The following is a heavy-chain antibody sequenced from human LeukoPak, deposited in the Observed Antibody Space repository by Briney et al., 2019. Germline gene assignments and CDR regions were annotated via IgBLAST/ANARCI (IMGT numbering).Heavy chain of an antibody. Sequence: SETLSLTCTVSGGSISSGDYYWSWIRQPPGKGLEWIGYIYYSGSAYYNPSLKSRVTISVDTSKNQFSLKLSSVTAADTAVYYCARTPIVVVTDYWYFDLWGRGTLVTVSS. CDR1: GGSISSGDYY. J-gene: IGHJ2*01. CDR2: IYYSGSA. CDR3: ARTPIVVVTDYWYFDL. D-gene: IGHD2-21*02. V-gene: IGHV4-30-4*08.